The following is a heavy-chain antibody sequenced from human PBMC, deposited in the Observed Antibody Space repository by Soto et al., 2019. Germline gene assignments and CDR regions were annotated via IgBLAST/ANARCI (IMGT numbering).Heavy chain of an antibody. CDR2: ISGSGGST. CDR3: AKAERHYYDSSGYYYLTSFDY. Sequence: GGSLRLSCAASGFTFSSYAMSWVRQAPGKGLEWVSAISGSGGSTYYADSVKGRFTISRDNSKNTLYLQMNSLRAEDTAVYYCAKAERHYYDSSGYYYLTSFDYWGQGTLVTVSS. D-gene: IGHD3-22*01. V-gene: IGHV3-23*01. J-gene: IGHJ4*02. CDR1: GFTFSSYA.